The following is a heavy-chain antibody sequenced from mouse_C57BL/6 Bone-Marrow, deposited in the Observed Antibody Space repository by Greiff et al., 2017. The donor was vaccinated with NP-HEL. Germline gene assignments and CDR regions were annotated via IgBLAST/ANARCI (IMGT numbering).Heavy chain of an antibody. CDR1: GFSLTSYA. Sequence: QVQLQQSGPGLVAPSQSLSITCTVSGFSLTSYAISWVRQPPGKGLEWLGVIWTGGGTNYNSALKSRLSISKDNSKSQVFLKMNSLQTDDTARYYCAREVAAQAREVYYYAMDYWGQGTSVTVSS. V-gene: IGHV2-9-1*01. J-gene: IGHJ4*01. D-gene: IGHD3-2*02. CDR2: IWTGGGT. CDR3: AREVAAQAREVYYYAMDY.